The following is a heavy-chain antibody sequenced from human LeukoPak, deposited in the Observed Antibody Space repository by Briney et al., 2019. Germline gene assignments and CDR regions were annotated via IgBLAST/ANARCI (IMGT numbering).Heavy chain of an antibody. D-gene: IGHD3-10*01. CDR1: GFTFSSYG. J-gene: IGHJ6*02. CDR2: ISYDGSNK. Sequence: PGGSLRLSCAASGFTFSSYGMHWVRQAPGKGLEWVAVISYDGSNKYYADSVKGRLTISRDNSKNTLYLQMNSLRAEDTAVYYCAKAGPITMVRGVKNYYYGMDVWGQGTTVTVPS. CDR3: AKAGPITMVRGVKNYYYGMDV. V-gene: IGHV3-30*18.